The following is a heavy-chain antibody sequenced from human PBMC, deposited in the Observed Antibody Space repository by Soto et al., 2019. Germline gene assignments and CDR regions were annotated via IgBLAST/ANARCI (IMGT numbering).Heavy chain of an antibody. CDR1: GGTFSCYS. D-gene: IGHD6-13*01. J-gene: IGHJ6*02. CDR2: INPICGRT. V-gene: IGHV1-2*04. CDR3: ARDVLAGTVYYGMDV. Sequence: GASVKVSCKASGGTFSCYSISWVRQYPGQGLEWMGWINPICGRTNYAQKFQGWVTMTRDTSISTAYMELSRLRSDDTAVYYCARDVLAGTVYYGMDVWGQGTTVTVSS.